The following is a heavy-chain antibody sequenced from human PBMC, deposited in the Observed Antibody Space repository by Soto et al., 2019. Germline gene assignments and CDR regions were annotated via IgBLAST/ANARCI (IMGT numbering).Heavy chain of an antibody. Sequence: QITLKKSGPTLVKPTQPLTLTCTFSGFSLSTSGVGVGWIRQPPGKALEWLALIYWDDDKRYSPSLKSRLTITEDTSKNQVVLTMTNMDPVDTATYYCAQDLSRGGRRTLFDCWGQGTLVTVSS. D-gene: IGHD2-2*01. CDR1: GFSLSTSGVG. V-gene: IGHV2-5*02. CDR3: AQDLSRGGRRTLFDC. CDR2: IYWDDDK. J-gene: IGHJ4*02.